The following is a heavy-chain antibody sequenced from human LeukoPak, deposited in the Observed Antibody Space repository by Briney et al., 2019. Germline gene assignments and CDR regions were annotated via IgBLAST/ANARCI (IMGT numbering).Heavy chain of an antibody. CDR2: IKSKTHGGTT. V-gene: IGHV3-15*01. CDR3: VPLPAGNFPGFDY. J-gene: IGHJ4*02. Sequence: GGSLRLSCAASGFTFTNAWMSWVRQAPGKGLEWVGRIKSKTHGGTTDYADSVKGRFTISRDDSKNTVSLQMNSLRVEDAALYYCVPLPAGNFPGFDYWGQGTRVTVSS. CDR1: GFTFTNAW. D-gene: IGHD1-7*01.